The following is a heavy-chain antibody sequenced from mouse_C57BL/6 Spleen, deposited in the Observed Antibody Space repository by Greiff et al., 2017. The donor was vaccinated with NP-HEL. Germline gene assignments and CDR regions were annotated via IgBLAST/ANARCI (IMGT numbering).Heavy chain of an antibody. V-gene: IGHV1-81*01. CDR1: GYTFTSYG. CDR2: IYPRSGNT. CDR3: AGVGTGYAMDY. J-gene: IGHJ4*01. D-gene: IGHD2-14*01. Sequence: VQLVESGAELARPGASVKLSCKASGYTFTSYGISWVKQRTGQGLEWIGEIYPRSGNTYYNEKFKGKATMTADKSPSTAYMELRSLTSDDSAVYFCAGVGTGYAMDYWGQGTSVTVSS.